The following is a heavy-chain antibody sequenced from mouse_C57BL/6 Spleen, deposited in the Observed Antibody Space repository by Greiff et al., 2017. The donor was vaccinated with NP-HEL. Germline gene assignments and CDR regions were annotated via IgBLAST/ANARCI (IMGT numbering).Heavy chain of an antibody. D-gene: IGHD2-1*01. Sequence: EVQLVESGPGLVKPSQSLSLTCSVTGYSITSGYYWNWIRQFQGNKLEWRGYISYDGSNNYNPSLKNRISITRDTSKNQFFLKLNSVTTEDTATYYCARGAGKEYFDVWGTGTTVTVSS. CDR2: ISYDGSN. CDR3: ARGAGKEYFDV. J-gene: IGHJ1*03. CDR1: GYSITSGYY. V-gene: IGHV3-6*01.